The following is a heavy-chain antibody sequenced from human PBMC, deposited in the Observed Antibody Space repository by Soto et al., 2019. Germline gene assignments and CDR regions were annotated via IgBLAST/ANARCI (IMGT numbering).Heavy chain of an antibody. V-gene: IGHV3-53*01. J-gene: IGHJ4*02. CDR1: GFTVSSNY. Sequence: GGSLRLSCAASGFTVSSNYMSWVRQAPGKGLEWVSVIYSGGSTYYADSVKGRFTISRDNSKNTLYLQMNSLRAEDTAVYYCARDLDYVGFDYWGQGTLVTVSS. D-gene: IGHD3-16*01. CDR2: IYSGGST. CDR3: ARDLDYVGFDY.